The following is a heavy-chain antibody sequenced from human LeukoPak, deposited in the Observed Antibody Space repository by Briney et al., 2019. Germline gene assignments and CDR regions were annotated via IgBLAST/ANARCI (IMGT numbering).Heavy chain of an antibody. Sequence: GGSLRLSCAASGFTVSSNYMNWVRQAPGKGLEWVSYISSSSSTIYYADSVKGRFTISRDNAKNSLYLQMNSLRAEDTAVYYCASSFSSGWYAGYFNYWGQGTLVTVSS. CDR3: ASSFSSGWYAGYFNY. V-gene: IGHV3-48*01. CDR1: GFTVSSNY. CDR2: ISSSSSTI. J-gene: IGHJ4*02. D-gene: IGHD6-19*01.